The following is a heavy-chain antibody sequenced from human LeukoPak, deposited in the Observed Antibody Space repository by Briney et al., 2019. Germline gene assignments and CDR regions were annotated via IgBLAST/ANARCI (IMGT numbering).Heavy chain of an antibody. D-gene: IGHD6-19*01. Sequence: SCKASGFTFSSYSMNWVRQAPGKGLEWVSYISSSSSTIYYADSVKGRFTISRDNAKNSLYLQMNSLRDEDTAVYYCARGSFVDEQWRGFDYWGQGTLVTVSS. V-gene: IGHV3-48*02. CDR3: ARGSFVDEQWRGFDY. CDR1: GFTFSSYS. CDR2: ISSSSSTI. J-gene: IGHJ4*02.